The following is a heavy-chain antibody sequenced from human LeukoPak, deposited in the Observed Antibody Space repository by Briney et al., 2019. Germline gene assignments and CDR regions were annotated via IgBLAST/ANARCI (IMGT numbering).Heavy chain of an antibody. CDR3: ATSYYYDSSGPPYFQH. D-gene: IGHD3-22*01. Sequence: ASVKVSCKASGYTFTGYYMHWVRQAPGQGLEWMGWINPNCGGTNYAQMIQGSVTMTRDTSISTAYMELSRLRSDDTAVYYCATSYYYDSSGPPYFQHWGQGTLVTVSS. V-gene: IGHV1-2*02. CDR1: GYTFTGYY. CDR2: INPNCGGT. J-gene: IGHJ1*01.